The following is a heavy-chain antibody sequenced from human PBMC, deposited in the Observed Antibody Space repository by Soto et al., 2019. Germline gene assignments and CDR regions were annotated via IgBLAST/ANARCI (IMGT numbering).Heavy chain of an antibody. CDR1: GYTLAELS. Sequence: ASVKVSCKVSGYTLAELSMHWVRQAPGKGLEWMGGFDPEDGETIYAQKFQGRVTMTEDTSTDTAYMELSSLRSEDTAVYYCATDVEGGVAHMDVWGQGTTVTSP. D-gene: IGHD5-12*01. CDR2: FDPEDGET. J-gene: IGHJ6*02. V-gene: IGHV1-24*01. CDR3: ATDVEGGVAHMDV.